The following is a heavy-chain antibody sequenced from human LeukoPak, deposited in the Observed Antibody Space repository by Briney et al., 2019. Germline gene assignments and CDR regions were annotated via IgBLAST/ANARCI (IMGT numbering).Heavy chain of an antibody. Sequence: GGSLRLSCAASGFTFSGYAMSWVRQAPGKGLEWVSAISGSGGSTYYADSEKGRFTISRDNSKNTLYLQMNSLRAEDTAVYYCAKDRLWYYGSGSYSNWFDPWGQGTLVTVSS. CDR3: AKDRLWYYGSGSYSNWFDP. CDR1: GFTFSGYA. D-gene: IGHD3-10*01. CDR2: ISGSGGST. J-gene: IGHJ5*02. V-gene: IGHV3-23*01.